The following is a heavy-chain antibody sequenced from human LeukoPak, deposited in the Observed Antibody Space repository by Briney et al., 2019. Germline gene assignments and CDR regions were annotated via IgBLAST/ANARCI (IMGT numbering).Heavy chain of an antibody. CDR1: GFTFSSYA. CDR3: VKDDGWVQYAN. J-gene: IGHJ4*02. D-gene: IGHD5-24*01. Sequence: SGGSLRLSCAASGFTFSSYAMSWVRQAPGEGLEWVSAISGSGGSTYYADSVKGRFIISRDNSKNTVYLQMNSLSAEDAAVYYCVKDDGWVQYANCGQGTLVTVSS. CDR2: ISGSGGST. V-gene: IGHV3-23*01.